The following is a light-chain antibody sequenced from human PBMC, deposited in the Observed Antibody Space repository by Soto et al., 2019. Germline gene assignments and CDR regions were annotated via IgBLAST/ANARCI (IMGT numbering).Light chain of an antibody. CDR2: AAS. CDR1: QSVSSSY. J-gene: IGKJ1*01. CDR3: QQYGSSRT. V-gene: IGKV3-20*01. Sequence: EIVLTQSPGTLSLSPGERATLSCRASQSVSSSYLAWYQHKPGQAPRLLIYAASSRATGIPDRFSGSGSGTDFTLTISRLEPEDFAVYYCQQYGSSRTFGQGTKVEIK.